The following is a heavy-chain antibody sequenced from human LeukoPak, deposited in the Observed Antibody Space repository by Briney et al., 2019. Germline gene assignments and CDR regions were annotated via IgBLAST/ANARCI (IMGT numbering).Heavy chain of an antibody. CDR2: ISAYNGQT. CDR1: GYSIINYG. D-gene: IGHD6-13*01. Sequence: ASVKVSCKASGYSIINYGFSWVRQAPGQGLEWMGWISAYNGQTNYAQNLQGRVTMTTDTSTGTGYMELRSLRSDDTAVYYCVRDGGAATGLDFDYWGQGTLVTVSS. CDR3: VRDGGAATGLDFDY. J-gene: IGHJ4*02. V-gene: IGHV1-18*01.